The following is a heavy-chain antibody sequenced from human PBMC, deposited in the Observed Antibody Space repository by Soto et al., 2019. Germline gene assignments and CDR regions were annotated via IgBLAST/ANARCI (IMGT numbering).Heavy chain of an antibody. CDR3: ARDLSVAGPDY. J-gene: IGHJ4*02. D-gene: IGHD6-19*01. CDR2: ISYDESDK. Sequence: GGSLRLSSAASGFTFRSYAMHWVRQAPGKGLEWVAVISYDESDKYYADSLKGRFTISRDNSKNTLYLQMNSLRGGDTAVYYCARDLSVAGPDYWGQGTLVTVSS. CDR1: GFTFRSYA. V-gene: IGHV3-30*03.